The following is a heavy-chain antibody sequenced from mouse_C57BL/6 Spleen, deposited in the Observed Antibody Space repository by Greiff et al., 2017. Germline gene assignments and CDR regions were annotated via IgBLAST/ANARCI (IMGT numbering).Heavy chain of an antibody. CDR3: ASYIGSGYYYAMDY. V-gene: IGHV7-3*01. J-gene: IGHJ4*01. Sequence: EVQLVESGGGLVQPGGSLSLSCAASGFTFTDYYMSWVRQPPGKALEWLGFIRNKANGYTTEYSASVKGRFTISRDNSQSILYLQMNALRAEDSATYYCASYIGSGYYYAMDYWGQGTSVTVSS. CDR1: GFTFTDYY. CDR2: IRNKANGYTT. D-gene: IGHD3-1*01.